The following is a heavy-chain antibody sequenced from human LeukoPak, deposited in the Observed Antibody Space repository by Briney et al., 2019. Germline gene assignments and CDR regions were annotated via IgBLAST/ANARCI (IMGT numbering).Heavy chain of an antibody. CDR1: GFTFSSYA. J-gene: IGHJ4*02. V-gene: IGHV3-23*01. CDR2: ISGSGGST. Sequence: GGSLRLSCAASGFTFSSYAMSRVRQAPGKGLEWVSAISGSGGSTYYADSVKGRFTISRDNSKNTLYLQMNSLRAEDTAVYYCARLRLGELSLSPFYDYWGQGTLVTVSS. CDR3: ARLRLGELSLSPFYDY. D-gene: IGHD3-16*02.